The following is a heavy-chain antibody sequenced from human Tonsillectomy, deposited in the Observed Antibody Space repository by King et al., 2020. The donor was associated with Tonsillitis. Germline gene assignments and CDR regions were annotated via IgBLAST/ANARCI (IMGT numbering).Heavy chain of an antibody. V-gene: IGHV4-34*01. J-gene: IGHJ4*02. CDR1: GGSFSGYY. D-gene: IGHD4-17*01. Sequence: VQLQQWGAGLLKPSETLSLTCAVYGGSFSGYYCSWIRQPPGKGLEWIGEINQGGSTNYNPSLKSRVTISVDTSKSQFSLKLNSVTAADTAVYYCARAFSVTRLDWGRGTLVTVSS. CDR2: INQGGST. CDR3: ARAFSVTRLD.